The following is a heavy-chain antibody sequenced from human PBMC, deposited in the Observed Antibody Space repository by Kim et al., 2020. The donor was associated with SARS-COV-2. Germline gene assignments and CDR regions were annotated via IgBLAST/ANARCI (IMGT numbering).Heavy chain of an antibody. J-gene: IGHJ6*03. CDR3: ARIYSSNFYMDV. Sequence: YYNPSLKRRVTMSADTSKNQVSLKVTYVTAADTAMYYCARIYSSNFYMDVWGKGTSVTVSS. D-gene: IGHD2-15*01. V-gene: IGHV4-39*01.